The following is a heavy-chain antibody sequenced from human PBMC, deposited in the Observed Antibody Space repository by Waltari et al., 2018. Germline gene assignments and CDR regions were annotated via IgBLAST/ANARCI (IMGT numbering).Heavy chain of an antibody. CDR1: GYSISSGYY. J-gene: IGHJ4*02. CDR2: IYHSGST. V-gene: IGHV4-38-2*01. Sequence: QVQLQESGPGLVKPSETLSLTCAVSGYSISSGYYWGWIRQPPGKGLEWIGSIYHSGSTDYNPSLKSRVTISVDTSKNQFSLKLSSVTAADTAVYYCARRLYYDYIWGSYSGGYWGQGTLVTVSS. D-gene: IGHD3-16*01. CDR3: ARRLYYDYIWGSYSGGY.